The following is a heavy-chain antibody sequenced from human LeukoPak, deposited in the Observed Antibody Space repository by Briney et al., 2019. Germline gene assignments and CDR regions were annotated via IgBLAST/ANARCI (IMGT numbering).Heavy chain of an antibody. CDR3: ARHAIDRSRYDLDYFDY. CDR2: IYSSGST. V-gene: IGHV4-39*01. J-gene: IGHJ4*02. Sequence: SETLSLTCTVSGGSISSSSYYWGWIRQPPGKGLEWIGSIYSSGSTYCNPSVKIRFTISVSTSKNQVSLKLSAVTAADTAVYYCARHAIDRSRYDLDYFDYWGQGTLVTVSS. D-gene: IGHD3-22*01. CDR1: GGSISSSSYY.